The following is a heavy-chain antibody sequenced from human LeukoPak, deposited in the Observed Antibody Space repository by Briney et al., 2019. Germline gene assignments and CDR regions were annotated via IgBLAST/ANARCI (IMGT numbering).Heavy chain of an antibody. CDR3: ARVLGYYGSGRFDP. Sequence: SETLSLTCTVSGGLLNTYYWTWIRQPPGKGLNWIGFIYFNGKTKYSPSLKSRVTMSVDTSKNQFSLKLRSVTAADTAVYYCARVLGYYGSGRFDPWGQGTLVTVSS. CDR2: IYFNGKT. J-gene: IGHJ5*02. V-gene: IGHV4-59*01. D-gene: IGHD3-10*01. CDR1: GGLLNTYY.